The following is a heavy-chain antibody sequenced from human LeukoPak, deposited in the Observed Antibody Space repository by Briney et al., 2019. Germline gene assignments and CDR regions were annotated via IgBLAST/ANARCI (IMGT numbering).Heavy chain of an antibody. CDR3: AKDPWLNGYYYYMDV. D-gene: IGHD2-8*01. J-gene: IGHJ6*03. Sequence: GGSLRLSCAASGFTFSSYGMHWVRQAPGKGLEWVAFIRYDGSNKYYADSVKGRFTISRDNSKNTLYLQMNSLRAEDTAVYYCAKDPWLNGYYYYMDVWGKGTTVTISS. CDR1: GFTFSSYG. V-gene: IGHV3-30*02. CDR2: IRYDGSNK.